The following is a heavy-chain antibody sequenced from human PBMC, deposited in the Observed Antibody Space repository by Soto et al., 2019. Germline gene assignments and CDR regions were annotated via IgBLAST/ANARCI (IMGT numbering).Heavy chain of an antibody. CDR1: GGSFSGYY. V-gene: IGHV4-34*01. J-gene: IGHJ4*02. Sequence: QVQLQQWGAGLLKPSETLSLTCAVYGGSFSGYYWSWIGQPPGKGLEWIGEINHSGSTNYNPSLKSLVTIAVDTSKNQFSLNVSSVSAADTAVYYCARDNDYDYIWGSYGFHYWGQGTLVTVSS. D-gene: IGHD3-16*01. CDR3: ARDNDYDYIWGSYGFHY. CDR2: INHSGST.